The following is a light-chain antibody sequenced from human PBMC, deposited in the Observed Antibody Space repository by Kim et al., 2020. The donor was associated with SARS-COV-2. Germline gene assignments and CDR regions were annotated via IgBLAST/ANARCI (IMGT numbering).Light chain of an antibody. Sequence: SSELTQDPAVSVALGQTVRITCQGDSLRSYYASWYQQKPGQAPVLVIYGKNNRPSGIPDRFSGSSSGNTASLTITGAQAEDEADYYRNSRDSSGPVVFGG. CDR2: GKN. V-gene: IGLV3-19*01. CDR1: SLRSYY. J-gene: IGLJ2*01. CDR3: NSRDSSGPVV.